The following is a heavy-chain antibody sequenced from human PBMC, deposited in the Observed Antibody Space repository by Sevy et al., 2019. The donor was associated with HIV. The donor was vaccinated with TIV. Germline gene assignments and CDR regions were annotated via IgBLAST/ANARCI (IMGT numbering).Heavy chain of an antibody. CDR2: ISFSSNYT. Sequence: GGSLRLSCSASGFTFSDYYMNWIRQAPGKGLEWISYISFSSNYTMYADSVKGRFTISRDNAKNSLYLKMNSLRAEDTAVYYCARGLVGANLGTDYWGQGSLVTVS. CDR1: GFTFSDYY. D-gene: IGHD1-26*01. CDR3: ARGLVGANLGTDY. V-gene: IGHV3-11*06. J-gene: IGHJ4*02.